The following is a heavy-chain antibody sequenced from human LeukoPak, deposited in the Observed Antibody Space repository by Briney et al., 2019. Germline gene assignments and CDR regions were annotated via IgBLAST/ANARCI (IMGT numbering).Heavy chain of an antibody. CDR2: MEKELNGYAT. J-gene: IGHJ5*02. Sequence: PGGSLRLSCAASGFTFSDSSIHWVRQASGKGLEWIGLMEKELNGYATAYAASVRGRFTISRDDSQNTAYLQMDSLKTEDTALYYCTRDSGTYNWLDPWGQGILVTVSS. CDR1: GFTFSDSS. CDR3: TRDSGTYNWLDP. V-gene: IGHV3-73*01. D-gene: IGHD1-26*01.